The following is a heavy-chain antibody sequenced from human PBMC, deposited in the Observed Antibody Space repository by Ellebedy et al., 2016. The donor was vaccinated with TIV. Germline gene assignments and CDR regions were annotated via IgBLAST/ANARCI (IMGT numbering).Heavy chain of an antibody. J-gene: IGHJ4*02. CDR1: GYTFTSYG. Sequence: ASVKVSCKASGYTFTSYGISWVRQAPGQGLEWMGWISTYNGNTNYAQKIQGRVTMTTDTSTSRAYMELRSLRSDDTAVYYCARVVSRSRPSASLDYWGQGTLVTVSS. D-gene: IGHD1-26*01. CDR2: ISTYNGNT. CDR3: ARVVSRSRPSASLDY. V-gene: IGHV1-18*04.